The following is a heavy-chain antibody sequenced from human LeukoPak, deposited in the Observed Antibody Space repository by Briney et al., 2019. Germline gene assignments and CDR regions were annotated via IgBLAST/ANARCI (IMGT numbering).Heavy chain of an antibody. Sequence: KPSETLSLTCTVSGGSISSNNYYWGWIRQPPGKGLEWIGSIYNSGSTYYNPSLKSRVTISVDTSKNQFALKLSSVTAADTAVYYCARDRSSYFDYWGQGTLVTVSS. CDR3: ARDRSSYFDY. J-gene: IGHJ4*02. CDR1: GGSISSNNYY. V-gene: IGHV4-39*01. CDR2: IYNSGST. D-gene: IGHD1-14*01.